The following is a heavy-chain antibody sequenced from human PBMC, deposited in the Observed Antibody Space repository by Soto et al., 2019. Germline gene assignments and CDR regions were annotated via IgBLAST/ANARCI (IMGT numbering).Heavy chain of an antibody. Sequence: EVQLVESGEGLVQPGGSLRLSCAASGFTFSSYAMHWVRQAPGKGLEYVSAISSSGDRTYYADSVKGRFTISRDNSKNTLYLQMGSLRAEDMAVYYCARGGDVVVPADIMYFDYWGQGTLVTVSS. V-gene: IGHV3-64*02. CDR3: ARGGDVVVPADIMYFDY. J-gene: IGHJ4*02. CDR2: ISSSGDRT. D-gene: IGHD2-2*01. CDR1: GFTFSSYA.